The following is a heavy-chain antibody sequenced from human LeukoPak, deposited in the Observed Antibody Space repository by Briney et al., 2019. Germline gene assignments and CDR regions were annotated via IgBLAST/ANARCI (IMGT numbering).Heavy chain of an antibody. CDR3: ARTPLHYDSSGFHDY. CDR2: IKQDGSEK. V-gene: IGHV3-7*03. D-gene: IGHD3-22*01. CDR1: GFTFSSYW. J-gene: IGHJ4*02. Sequence: PGGSLRLSCAASGFTFSSYWMSWVRQAPGKGLEWVANIKQDGSEKYYVDSVKGRFTISRDNAKNSLYLQMNSLRAEDTAVYYCARTPLHYDSSGFHDYWGQGTLVTVSS.